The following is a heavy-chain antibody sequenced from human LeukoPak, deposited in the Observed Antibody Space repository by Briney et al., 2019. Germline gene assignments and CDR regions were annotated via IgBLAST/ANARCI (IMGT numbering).Heavy chain of an antibody. Sequence: GGSLRLSCAASGFTVSSNYMSWVRQAPGKGLEWVSIIYSGGTIYYADSVRGRFTISRDNNEYSLYLQMTNLRSEDTALYYCVRQKSNGGGSLDFWGQRTLVTVSS. D-gene: IGHD2-8*01. CDR3: VRQKSNGGGSLDF. V-gene: IGHV3-53*05. CDR2: IYSGGTI. J-gene: IGHJ4*02. CDR1: GFTVSSNY.